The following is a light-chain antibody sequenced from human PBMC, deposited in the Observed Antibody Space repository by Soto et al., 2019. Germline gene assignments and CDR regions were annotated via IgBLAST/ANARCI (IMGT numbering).Light chain of an antibody. Sequence: DIQMTQSPSSLSASVGDRVTITCRASQDISNYLAWYQQKPGKVPKVLIYDASTLQTGVQSRFSGSGFGTVFPLTINSLQPEDVATYYCQKYNSAPNTFGRGTRLEIK. CDR3: QKYNSAPNT. CDR2: DAS. CDR1: QDISNY. V-gene: IGKV1-27*01. J-gene: IGKJ2*01.